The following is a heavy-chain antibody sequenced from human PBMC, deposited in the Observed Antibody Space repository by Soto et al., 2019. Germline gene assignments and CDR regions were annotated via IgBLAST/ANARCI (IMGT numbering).Heavy chain of an antibody. V-gene: IGHV3-9*01. CDR2: ISWNSETL. J-gene: IGHJ5*01. D-gene: IGHD1-26*01. Sequence: EVQLVESGGGLVQPGKYLRLSCAASGFTFDDHAMHWVRQGPGKGLEWVAHISWNSETLGYADSVKGRFIISRDNAKNSVYLEMNGLRPEDTAVYFCTRGSAAVRSYFFDSWGQGTLVTVSS. CDR1: GFTFDDHA. CDR3: TRGSAAVRSYFFDS.